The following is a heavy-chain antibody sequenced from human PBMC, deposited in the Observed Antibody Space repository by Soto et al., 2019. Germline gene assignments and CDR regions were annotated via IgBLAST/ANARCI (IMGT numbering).Heavy chain of an antibody. D-gene: IGHD4-17*01. V-gene: IGHV3-15*01. J-gene: IGHJ6*04. CDR1: GFAFSNAW. Sequence: GSLRLSCAASGFAFSNAWMSWVRQAPGKGLEWVGRIKSKTGGGTTDYAAPVKGRFTISRDDSKNTLYLQMNSLKTEDTAVYYSTTDVRWVLTDPGYSYGMDVSAKGTPVTVSS. CDR3: TTDVRWVLTDPGYSYGMDV. CDR2: IKSKTGGGTT.